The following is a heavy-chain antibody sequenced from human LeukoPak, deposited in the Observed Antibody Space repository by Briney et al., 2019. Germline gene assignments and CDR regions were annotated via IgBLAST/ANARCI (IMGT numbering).Heavy chain of an antibody. CDR2: ISAYNGNT. CDR3: ARASETMVRGVIIGWRRTDYYYYMDV. V-gene: IGHV1-18*01. Sequence: ASVKVSCKASGYTFTSYGISWVRQAPGQGLEWMGWISAYNGNTNYAQKLQGRVTMTTDTSTSTAYMELRSLRSDDTAVYYCARASETMVRGVIIGWRRTDYYYYMDVWGKGTTVTISS. J-gene: IGHJ6*03. CDR1: GYTFTSYG. D-gene: IGHD3-10*01.